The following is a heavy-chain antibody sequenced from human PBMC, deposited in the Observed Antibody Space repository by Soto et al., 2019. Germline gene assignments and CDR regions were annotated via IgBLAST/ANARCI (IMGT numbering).Heavy chain of an antibody. CDR2: MSGSGGST. CDR3: AKVLQGGLDY. CDR1: GFTFSSYA. D-gene: IGHD4-4*01. J-gene: IGHJ4*02. Sequence: EVQLLESGGGLVQPGGSLRLSCGASGFTFSSYAMSWVRQAPGKGLEWVSAMSGSGGSTYYADSVKGRFTISRDNSKNTVYLQMNSRRADDTAVYYCAKVLQGGLDYWGQGTLVTVSS. V-gene: IGHV3-23*01.